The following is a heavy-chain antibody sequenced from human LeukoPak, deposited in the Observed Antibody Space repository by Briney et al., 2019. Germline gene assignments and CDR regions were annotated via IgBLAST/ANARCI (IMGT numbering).Heavy chain of an antibody. V-gene: IGHV1-18*01. Sequence: ASVKVSCKASGYTFTSYGITWVRQAPGQGLEWMGWISAYNGNTNYAQKLQGRVTMTTDTSTSIAYMELRSLRSDDTAVYYCARVNVDYGDYLFAFDIWGQGTMVTVSS. CDR3: ARVNVDYGDYLFAFDI. J-gene: IGHJ3*02. CDR1: GYTFTSYG. D-gene: IGHD4-17*01. CDR2: ISAYNGNT.